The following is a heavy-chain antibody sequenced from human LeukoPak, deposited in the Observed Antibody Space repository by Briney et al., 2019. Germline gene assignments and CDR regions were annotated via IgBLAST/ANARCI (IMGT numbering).Heavy chain of an antibody. CDR2: FSGGASRT. J-gene: IGHJ4*02. V-gene: IGHV3-23*01. Sequence: PGGSLRLPCVASGFSFSSYAMSWVRQSPGKELKWVSAFSGGASRTYYVDSVKGRFTISRDNSKNTLYLQMNSLRVEDTAVYYCAKKRRPVAGTDLFDYWGQGTLVTVSS. CDR1: GFSFSSYA. D-gene: IGHD6-19*01. CDR3: AKKRRPVAGTDLFDY.